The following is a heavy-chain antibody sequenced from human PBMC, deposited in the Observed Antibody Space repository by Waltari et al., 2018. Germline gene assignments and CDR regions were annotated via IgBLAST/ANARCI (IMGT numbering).Heavy chain of an antibody. D-gene: IGHD2-15*01. CDR3: ARDLLNRGGYYYMDV. V-gene: IGHV4-31*03. J-gene: IGHJ6*03. Sequence: QVQLQESGPGLVKPSQTLSLTCTVSGGSISSGGYYWSWIRQHPGKGLEWIGYIHDSGSTYDNPSLKSRVTISVDTSKNQVSLKLGSVTAADTAVYYCARDLLNRGGYYYMDVWGKGTTVTVSS. CDR1: GGSISSGGYY. CDR2: IHDSGST.